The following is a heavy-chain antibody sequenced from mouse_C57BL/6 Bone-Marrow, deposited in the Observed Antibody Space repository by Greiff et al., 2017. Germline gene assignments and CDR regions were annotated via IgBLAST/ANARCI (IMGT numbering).Heavy chain of an antibody. Sequence: VQLQQSGPELVKPGASVKISCKASGYSFTGYYMNWVKQSPEKSLEWIGEINPSTGGTTYNQKFKAKATLTVDKSSSTAYMQLKSLTSEDSAVYYCANNYYGSSYGDYWGQGTTLTVSS. D-gene: IGHD1-1*01. CDR2: INPSTGGT. CDR3: ANNYYGSSYGDY. J-gene: IGHJ2*01. V-gene: IGHV1-42*01. CDR1: GYSFTGYY.